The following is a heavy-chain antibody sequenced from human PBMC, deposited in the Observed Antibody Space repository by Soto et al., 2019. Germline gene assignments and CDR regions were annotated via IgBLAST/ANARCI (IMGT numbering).Heavy chain of an antibody. V-gene: IGHV5-51*01. D-gene: IGHD6-19*01. Sequence: PGESLKISCKGSGYSFTSYWIGWVRQMPGKGLEWMGIIYPGDSDTRYSPSFQGQVTISADKSISTAYLQWSSLKASDTAMYYCARRSDSSDYYYGMDVWGQGTTVTVSS. CDR3: ARRSDSSDYYYGMDV. CDR1: GYSFTSYW. J-gene: IGHJ6*02. CDR2: IYPGDSDT.